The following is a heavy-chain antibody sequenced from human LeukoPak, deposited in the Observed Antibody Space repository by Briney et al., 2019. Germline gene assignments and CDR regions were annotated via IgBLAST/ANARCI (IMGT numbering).Heavy chain of an antibody. Sequence: GESLKISCEGSGYRFTTYWIGWVRQMPGKGLEWMGVIYPGDSDTTYSPSFQGQVTISADKSNNTAYLQWSSLKASDTATYYCARRAYYNYGLDAWGQGTTVTVSS. CDR2: IYPGDSDT. CDR3: ARRAYYNYGLDA. CDR1: GYRFTTYW. V-gene: IGHV5-51*01. J-gene: IGHJ6*02.